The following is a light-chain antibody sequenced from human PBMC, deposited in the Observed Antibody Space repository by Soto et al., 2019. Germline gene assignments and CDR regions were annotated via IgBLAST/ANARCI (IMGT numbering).Light chain of an antibody. CDR1: QSITTY. CDR3: QQSDSNPYT. J-gene: IGKJ2*01. CDR2: AAS. V-gene: IGKV1-39*01. Sequence: DIQMTQAPSSLSASVGDRVTISCRASQSITTYLNWYQQKPGKAPKLLIYAASSLQSGVPSRFSGSGSWTDFTLTIISLQPEEFTTYYCQQSDSNPYTFGQGTKLEIK.